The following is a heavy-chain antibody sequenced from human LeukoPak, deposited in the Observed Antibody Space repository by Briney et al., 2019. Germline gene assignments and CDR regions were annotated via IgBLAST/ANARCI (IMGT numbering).Heavy chain of an antibody. V-gene: IGHV4-34*01. CDR3: ARADYDILTGLDY. J-gene: IGHJ4*02. D-gene: IGHD3-9*01. CDR1: GESFSGYY. Sequence: SETLSLTCAVYGESFSGYYWSWIRQPPGKGLEWIGEINHSGSTNYNPSLKSRVTISVDTSKNQFPLKLSSVTAADTAVYYRARADYDILTGLDYWGQGTLVAVSS. CDR2: INHSGST.